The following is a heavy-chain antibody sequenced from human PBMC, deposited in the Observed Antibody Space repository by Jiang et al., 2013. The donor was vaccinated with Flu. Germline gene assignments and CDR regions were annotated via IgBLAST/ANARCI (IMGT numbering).Heavy chain of an antibody. CDR3: AREVGAKDY. CDR2: ISDNGGST. D-gene: IGHD1-26*01. Sequence: VQLLESGGGLVQPGGSLRLSCAASGLTFSNYAMSWVRQAPGKGLEWVSSISDNGGSTYYADSVKGRFTIFRDNSKNTLYLQMNSLRAEDTAVYFCAREVGAKDYWGQGTLVTVSS. CDR1: GLTFSNYA. V-gene: IGHV3-23*01. J-gene: IGHJ4*02.